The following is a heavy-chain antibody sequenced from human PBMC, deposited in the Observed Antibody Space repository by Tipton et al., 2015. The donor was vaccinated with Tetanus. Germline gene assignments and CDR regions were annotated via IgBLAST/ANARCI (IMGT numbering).Heavy chain of an antibody. Sequence: QSGAEVKMPGSSVTVSCKASGGTFTNFAIGWVRQAPGQGLEWLGGVIPIFGAVKYAQQFQGRLTINADESTGTSYLQLTSLRSDDTAVYYCARAGGGSWGNFDYWGQGTLVTVSS. CDR1: GGTFTNFA. CDR3: ARAGGGSWGNFDY. D-gene: IGHD6-13*01. J-gene: IGHJ4*02. V-gene: IGHV1-69*01. CDR2: VIPIFGAV.